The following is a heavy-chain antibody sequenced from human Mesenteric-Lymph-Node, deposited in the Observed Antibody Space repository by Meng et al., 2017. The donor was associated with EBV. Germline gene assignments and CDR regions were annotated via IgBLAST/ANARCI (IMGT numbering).Heavy chain of an antibody. CDR1: GGSITTNNYY. CDR3: ARVNCSNIVCPFDS. J-gene: IGHJ4*02. CDR2: IHYSGST. Sequence: RLQESGPRLVTPSETLSLPCTVSGGSITTNNYYWGWIRQPPGKGLEWIGNIHYSGSTYYNPSLQSRVTISVDTSKNQFSLKLTSVAAADTAVYYCARVNCSNIVCPFDSWGQGTLVTVSS. D-gene: IGHD2-2*01. V-gene: IGHV4-39*07.